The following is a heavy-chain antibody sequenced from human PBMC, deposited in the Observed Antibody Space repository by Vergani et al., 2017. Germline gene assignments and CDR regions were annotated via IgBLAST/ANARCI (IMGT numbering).Heavy chain of an antibody. CDR3: ARDDWRAYDDSSGYQGAAFDI. CDR1: GGSISSGGYS. CDR2: IYHSGST. D-gene: IGHD3-22*01. J-gene: IGHJ3*02. Sequence: QLQLQESGSGLVKPSQTLSLTCAVSGGSISSGGYSWSWIRQPPGKGLEWIGYIYHSGSTYYNPSLKSRVTISVDRSKNQFSLKLSSGTAADTAVYYCARDDWRAYDDSSGYQGAAFDIWGQGTMVTVSS. V-gene: IGHV4-30-2*01.